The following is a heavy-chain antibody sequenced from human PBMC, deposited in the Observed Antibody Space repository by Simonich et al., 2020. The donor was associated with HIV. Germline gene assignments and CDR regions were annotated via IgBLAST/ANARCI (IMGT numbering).Heavy chain of an antibody. CDR1: GGSFSGYY. CDR3: ARRHPTTVTTPYFDY. Sequence: QVQLQQWGAGLSKPSETLSLTCAVYGGSFSGYYWSWIRQPPGKGLEWIGEINHSGSTNYNPSLKSRVTISVDTSKNQFSLKLSSVTAADTAVYYCARRHPTTVTTPYFDYWGQGTLVTVSS. J-gene: IGHJ4*02. CDR2: INHSGST. D-gene: IGHD4-17*01. V-gene: IGHV4-34*01.